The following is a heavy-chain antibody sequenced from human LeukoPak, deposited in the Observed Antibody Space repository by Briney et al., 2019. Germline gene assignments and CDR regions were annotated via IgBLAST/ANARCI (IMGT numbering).Heavy chain of an antibody. CDR1: GYTFTSYG. V-gene: IGHV1-69*13. CDR3: ARGTPTVVTGFDY. D-gene: IGHD4-23*01. J-gene: IGHJ4*02. Sequence: GASVKVSCKASGYTFTSYGISWVRQAPGQGLEWMGGIIPIFGTANYAQKFQGRVTITADESTSTAYMELSSLRSEDTAVYYCARGTPTVVTGFDYWGQGTLVTVSS. CDR2: IIPIFGTA.